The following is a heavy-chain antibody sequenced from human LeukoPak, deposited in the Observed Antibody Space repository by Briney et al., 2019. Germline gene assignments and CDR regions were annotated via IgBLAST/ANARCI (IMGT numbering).Heavy chain of an antibody. CDR3: ARHSNGYSGYDSGYFDY. CDR1: GYSFTSYW. V-gene: IGHV5-51*01. J-gene: IGHJ4*02. CDR2: IYPGDSDT. Sequence: GESLKISCKGSGYSFTSYWIGWVRQMPGKGLEWMGIIYPGDSDTRYSPSFEGQVTISADKSISTAYLQWSSLKASDTAMYYCARHSNGYSGYDSGYFDYWGQGTLVTVSS. D-gene: IGHD5-12*01.